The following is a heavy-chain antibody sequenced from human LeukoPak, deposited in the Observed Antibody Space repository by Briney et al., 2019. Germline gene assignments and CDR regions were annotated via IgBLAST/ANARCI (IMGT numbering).Heavy chain of an antibody. D-gene: IGHD2/OR15-2a*01. CDR3: AKASSNYFYYFEY. Sequence: PGRSLRLSCAASGFTFSSSDMHWVRQAPGKGLEWVAVISYDATNKYYADSVKGRFTISRDNSKNTLYLQTDTLRDEDTAVYYCAKASSNYFYYFEYWGQGTLVTVSS. J-gene: IGHJ4*02. CDR1: GFTFSSSD. CDR2: ISYDATNK. V-gene: IGHV3-30*18.